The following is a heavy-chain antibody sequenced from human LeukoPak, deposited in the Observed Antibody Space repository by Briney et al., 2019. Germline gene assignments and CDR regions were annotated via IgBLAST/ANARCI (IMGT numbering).Heavy chain of an antibody. V-gene: IGHV3-23*01. CDR3: AGVHRCIVTDYY. CDR1: GFTFSAYA. CDR2: ISGSGSST. Sequence: SGGSLRLSCAASGFTFSAYAMSWVRQAPGKGLEWVSAISGSGSSTYYADSVKGRFTISRDNSKNTLYLQMSSLSTEDTATYYCAGVHRCIVTDYYWGQGTLVTVSS. D-gene: IGHD1-26*01. J-gene: IGHJ4*02.